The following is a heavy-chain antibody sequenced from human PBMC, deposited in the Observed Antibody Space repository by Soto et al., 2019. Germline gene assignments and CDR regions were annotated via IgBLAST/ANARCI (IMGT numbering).Heavy chain of an antibody. J-gene: IGHJ4*02. CDR2: ISASGGST. CDR1: GFTFSIYD. V-gene: IGHV3-23*01. Sequence: PGGSLRLSCAASGFTFSIYDMTWVRQAPGKGLEWVPSISASGGSTYYADSVQGRFTISRDNSKNTLYLQMNSLRAEDTAVYYCANLNGWSPVWGQGTLVTVSS. D-gene: IGHD2-15*01. CDR3: ANLNGWSPV.